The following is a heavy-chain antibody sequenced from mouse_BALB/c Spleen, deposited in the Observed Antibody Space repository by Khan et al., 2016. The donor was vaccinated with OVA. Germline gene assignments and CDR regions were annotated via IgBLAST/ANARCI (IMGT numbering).Heavy chain of an antibody. Sequence: EVQLQESGPELVKPGASVKISCKASGYSFTGYFMNWVMQSHGKSLEWIGRINPHIGETLYNQKFKGKATLTVDESSSTAHMALRSLASEDSVVYYCARIYRSDFDYWGQGTTLTVSS. CDR1: GYSFTGYF. CDR2: INPHIGET. V-gene: IGHV1-20*02. J-gene: IGHJ2*01. D-gene: IGHD1-1*01. CDR3: ARIYRSDFDY.